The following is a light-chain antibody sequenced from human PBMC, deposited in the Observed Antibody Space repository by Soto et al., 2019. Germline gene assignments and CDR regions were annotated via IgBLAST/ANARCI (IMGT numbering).Light chain of an antibody. CDR3: QQYGSSPLWT. J-gene: IGKJ1*01. CDR1: QSVSNN. V-gene: IGKV3-20*01. Sequence: EIVMTQSPATLSVSPGERATLSCRASQSVSNNLAWYQQKPGQAPRLLIYGASSRATGIPDRFSGSRSGTDFTLTISRLEPEDFAVYFCQQYGSSPLWTFGQGTKVDIK. CDR2: GAS.